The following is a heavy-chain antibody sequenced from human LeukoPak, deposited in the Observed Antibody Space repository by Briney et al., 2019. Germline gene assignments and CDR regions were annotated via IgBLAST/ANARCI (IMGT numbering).Heavy chain of an antibody. CDR3: ARDRWELLSNSYHYCGLDV. J-gene: IGHJ6*02. CDR1: GFPFNAYW. V-gene: IGHV3-7*01. D-gene: IGHD2-15*01. Sequence: GGSLRLSCAASGFPFNAYWMSWVRQAPGKELEWVANIKQDGSEKCYVDSVKGRFTISRDNAKNSLYLQMNSLRAEDTAVYYCARDRWELLSNSYHYCGLDVWGQGTTVTVSS. CDR2: IKQDGSEK.